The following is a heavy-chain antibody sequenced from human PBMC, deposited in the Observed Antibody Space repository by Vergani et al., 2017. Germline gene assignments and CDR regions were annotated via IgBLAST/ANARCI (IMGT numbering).Heavy chain of an antibody. J-gene: IGHJ6*02. CDR3: ARGRDYYYGMDV. Sequence: EVQLLESGGDLVQPGGSLRLSCAASGFSFTTYAMSWVRQAPGKGLEWVSRINSDGSSTSYADSVKGRFTISRDNAKNTLYLQMNSLRAEDTAVYYCARGRDYYYGMDVWGQGTTVTVSS. CDR1: GFSFTTYA. CDR2: INSDGSST. V-gene: IGHV3-74*02. D-gene: IGHD3-10*01.